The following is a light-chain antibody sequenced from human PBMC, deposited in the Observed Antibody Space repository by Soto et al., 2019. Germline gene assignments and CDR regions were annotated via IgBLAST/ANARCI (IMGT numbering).Light chain of an antibody. Sequence: EIGLTQSPATLSLSTGDRSTLSCRASHSVGSLLAWYRQKPGQAPRLLIYFGSNRAAGIPPRFSGSGSGTEFTLTIDSLQPEDFALFYCQQRSSWPWTFGQGTKVDI. CDR3: QQRSSWPWT. J-gene: IGKJ1*01. CDR1: HSVGSL. CDR2: FGS. V-gene: IGKV3-11*01.